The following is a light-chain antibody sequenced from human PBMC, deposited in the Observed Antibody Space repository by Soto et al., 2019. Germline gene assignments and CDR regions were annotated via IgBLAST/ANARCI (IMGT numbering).Light chain of an antibody. J-gene: IGLJ1*01. V-gene: IGLV1-51*01. CDR3: GTWDSSLSAVV. CDR2: DNN. Sequence: QSVLTQPPSVSAAPGQKVTISCSGSSSNIGNNSVSWYQQLPGTAPKLLIYDNNKRPSGIPDRFSGSKSGTSAALGITGLQTGDEADYYCGTWDSSLSAVVFGTGTKLPVL. CDR1: SSNIGNNS.